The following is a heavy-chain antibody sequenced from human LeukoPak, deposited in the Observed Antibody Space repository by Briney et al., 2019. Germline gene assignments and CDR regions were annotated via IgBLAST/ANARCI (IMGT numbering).Heavy chain of an antibody. CDR2: IYYSGST. D-gene: IGHD3-16*01. CDR3: ARETSQKGAHYMDV. CDR1: GGSISSYY. J-gene: IGHJ6*03. Sequence: PSETLSLTCTASGGSISSYYWSWIRQPPGKGLEYIGYIYYSGSTNYNPSLKSRLTISVDTSKNQFSLKLSSVTAADTAVYYCARETSQKGAHYMDVWGKGTTVTISS. V-gene: IGHV4-59*01.